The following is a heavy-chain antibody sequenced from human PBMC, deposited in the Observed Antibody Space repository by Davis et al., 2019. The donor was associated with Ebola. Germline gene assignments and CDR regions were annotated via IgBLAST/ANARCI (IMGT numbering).Heavy chain of an antibody. V-gene: IGHV1-18*01. D-gene: IGHD2/OR15-2a*01. Sequence: ASVKVSCKASGYTFTSYGISWVRQAPGQGLEWMGWISAYNGNTNYAQKFQGRVTMTRNTSISTAYMELSSLRSEDTAVYYCARRQRYGHSTFGYWGQGTLVTVSS. CDR1: GYTFTSYG. J-gene: IGHJ4*02. CDR2: ISAYNGNT. CDR3: ARRQRYGHSTFGY.